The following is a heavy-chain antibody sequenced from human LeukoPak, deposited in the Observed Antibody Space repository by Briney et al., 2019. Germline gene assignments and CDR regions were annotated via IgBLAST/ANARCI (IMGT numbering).Heavy chain of an antibody. J-gene: IGHJ4*02. CDR1: GFIFNNYG. CDR3: AKDFSAPPNMVRGVITGLVDY. V-gene: IGHV3-43D*03. D-gene: IGHD3-10*01. CDR2: ISWDGGST. Sequence: PGGSLRLSCAASGFIFNNYGMSWVRQAPGKGLEWVSLISWDGGSTYYADSVKGRFTISRDNSKNSLYLQMNSLRAEDTALYYCAKDFSAPPNMVRGVITGLVDYWGQGTLVTVSS.